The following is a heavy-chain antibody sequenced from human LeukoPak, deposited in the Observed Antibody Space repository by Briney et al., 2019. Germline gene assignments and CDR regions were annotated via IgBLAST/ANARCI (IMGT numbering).Heavy chain of an antibody. D-gene: IGHD7-27*01. CDR2: ISSSGSTI. Sequence: GGSLRLSCAASGFTFSDYYMSWIRQAPGKGLEWVSSISSSGSTIYYADSVKGRFTISRDNANNSLYLQMNSLRAEDTAVYYCARCWGDYYYGMDVWGQGTTVTVSS. CDR1: GFTFSDYY. J-gene: IGHJ6*02. V-gene: IGHV3-11*01. CDR3: ARCWGDYYYGMDV.